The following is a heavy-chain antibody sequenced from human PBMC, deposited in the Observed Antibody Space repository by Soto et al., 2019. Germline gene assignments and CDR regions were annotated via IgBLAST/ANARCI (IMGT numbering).Heavy chain of an antibody. V-gene: IGHV1-2*02. CDR2: VNPNTGVT. D-gene: IGHD3-9*01. J-gene: IGHJ5*02. Sequence: QVQLVQSGSEVKKPGASVKVSCQASGYIFIALYMNWVRQAPGQGLEWMGWVNPNTGVTKYAQKFQDRVTMTRDTSINTAYMELRGLTSDDTAVYYCTTLRLDPWGQGTLVTVSS. CDR1: GYIFIALY. CDR3: TTLRLDP.